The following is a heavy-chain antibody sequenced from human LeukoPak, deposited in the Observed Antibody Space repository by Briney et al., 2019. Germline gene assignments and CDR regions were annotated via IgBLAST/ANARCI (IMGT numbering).Heavy chain of an antibody. CDR2: IYYSGST. CDR1: GGSISSGGYY. D-gene: IGHD6-13*01. J-gene: IGHJ3*02. V-gene: IGHV4-31*03. CDR3: ARGAGSSPKRGAFDI. Sequence: PSQTLSLTCTVSGGSISSGGYYWSWIRQHPGKGLEWIGYIYYSGSTYYNPSLKSRVTISVDTSKNQFSLKLSSVTAADTAVYYCARGAGSSPKRGAFDIWGQGTMGNVSS.